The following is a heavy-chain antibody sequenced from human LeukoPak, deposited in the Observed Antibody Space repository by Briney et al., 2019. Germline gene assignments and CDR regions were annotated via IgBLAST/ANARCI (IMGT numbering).Heavy chain of an antibody. CDR3: ARDRLISGAGRGYYYGMDV. CDR2: IYHSGST. Sequence: SETLSLTCTVSGYSISSGYYWGWIRQPPGKGLEWIGSIYHSGSTYYNPSLKSRVTISADTSKNQFSLKLSSVTAADTAVYYCARDRLISGAGRGYYYGMDVWGQGTTVTVSS. D-gene: IGHD6-19*01. V-gene: IGHV4-38-2*02. CDR1: GYSISSGYY. J-gene: IGHJ6*02.